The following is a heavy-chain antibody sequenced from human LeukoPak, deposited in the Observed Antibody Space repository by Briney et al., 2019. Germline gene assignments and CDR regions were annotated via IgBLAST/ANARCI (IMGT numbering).Heavy chain of an antibody. CDR3: ARDSGIAVAGTDY. CDR2: ISSPGTTL. CDR1: GFRFSDYY. D-gene: IGHD6-19*01. J-gene: IGHJ4*02. V-gene: IGHV3-11*01. Sequence: SGGSLRLSCAASGFRFSDYYMTWIRQAPGKGPEWVAYISSPGTTLYYVDSVKGRFTISRDNAKNSMYLQMNSLRAEDTAVYYCARDSGIAVAGTDYWGQGTLVTVSS.